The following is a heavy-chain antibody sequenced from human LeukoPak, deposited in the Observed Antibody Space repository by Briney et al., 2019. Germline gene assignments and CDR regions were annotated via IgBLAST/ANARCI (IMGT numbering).Heavy chain of an antibody. CDR3: ARDRGGDSSDYFDY. J-gene: IGHJ4*02. CDR1: GFTFSSYA. CDR2: ISGSGGST. V-gene: IGHV3-23*01. D-gene: IGHD3-22*01. Sequence: GGSLRLSCAASGFTFSSYAMSWVRQAPGKGLEWVSAISGSGGSTYYADSVKGRFTISRDNSKNSLYLQMNSLRAEDTAVYYCARDRGGDSSDYFDYWGQGTLVTVSS.